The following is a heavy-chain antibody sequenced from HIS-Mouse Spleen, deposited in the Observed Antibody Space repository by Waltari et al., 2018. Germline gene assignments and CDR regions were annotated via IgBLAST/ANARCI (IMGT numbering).Heavy chain of an antibody. CDR3: ARSRVPNRVRYYYGSKGFDP. J-gene: IGHJ5*02. D-gene: IGHD3-10*01. CDR1: GFTFSSYA. Sequence: QVQLVESGGGVVQPGRSLRLSCAASGFTFSSYAMHWVRQAPGKGLEWVAVISYDGSNKYYADSVKGRFTISRDNSKNTLYLQMNSLRAEDTAVYYCARSRVPNRVRYYYGSKGFDPWGQGTLVTISS. CDR2: ISYDGSNK. V-gene: IGHV3-30*04.